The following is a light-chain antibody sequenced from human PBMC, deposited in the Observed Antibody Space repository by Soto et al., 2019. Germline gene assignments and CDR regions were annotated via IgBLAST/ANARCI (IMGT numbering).Light chain of an antibody. Sequence: EIVSTQSPGTLSLSPGERATLSCRASQSVSSTYLAWYQQKPGQAPRLLIYGASSRATGIPDRFSGSGSGTDFTLTFSSLDSEDFAVYYCQHYGSSRWTFGQGTKVDIK. V-gene: IGKV3-20*01. J-gene: IGKJ1*01. CDR2: GAS. CDR3: QHYGSSRWT. CDR1: QSVSSTY.